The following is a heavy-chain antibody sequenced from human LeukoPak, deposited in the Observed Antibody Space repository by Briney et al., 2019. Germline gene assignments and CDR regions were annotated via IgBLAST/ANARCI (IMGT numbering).Heavy chain of an antibody. Sequence: GEALETSCKGSGYIFTNYWHTWVRQMPGKGLGWGGRNDPGDSYTNYSPSLQGHVTVSADKSITTAYLQWSSLKASDTAMYYCARRLSYCSGGSCSIFDYWGQGTLVTVSS. CDR1: GYIFTNYW. D-gene: IGHD2-15*01. J-gene: IGHJ4*02. CDR3: ARRLSYCSGGSCSIFDY. V-gene: IGHV5-10-1*01. CDR2: NDPGDSYT.